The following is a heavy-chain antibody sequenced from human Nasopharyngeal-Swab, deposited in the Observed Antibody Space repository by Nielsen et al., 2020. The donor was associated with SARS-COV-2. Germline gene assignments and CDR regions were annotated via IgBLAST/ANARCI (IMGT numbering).Heavy chain of an antibody. D-gene: IGHD5-18*01. CDR3: ASGGYSYGLYYYYYYMDV. Sequence: GESLKISCAASGFTFSSYAMSWVRQAPGKGLEWVSAISGSGGSTYYADSVKGRFTISRDNSKNTLYLQMNSLRAEDTAVYYCASGGYSYGLYYYYYYMDVWGKGTTVTVSS. J-gene: IGHJ6*03. CDR2: ISGSGGST. V-gene: IGHV3-23*01. CDR1: GFTFSSYA.